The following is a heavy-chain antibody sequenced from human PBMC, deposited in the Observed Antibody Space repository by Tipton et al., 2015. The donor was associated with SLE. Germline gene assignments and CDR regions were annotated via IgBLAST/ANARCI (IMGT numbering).Heavy chain of an antibody. CDR1: GFTFSRYW. D-gene: IGHD3-22*01. V-gene: IGHV3-74*01. CDR2: INTDGSST. CDR3: ARGAYYYDSSGYYYFDY. Sequence: SLRLSCAASGFTFSRYWMHWVRQAPGKGLVWVSRINTDGSSTSYADSVKGRFTISRDNANNTLYVQMNSLRAEDTAVYYCARGAYYYDSSGYYYFDYWGQGTLVTVSS. J-gene: IGHJ4*02.